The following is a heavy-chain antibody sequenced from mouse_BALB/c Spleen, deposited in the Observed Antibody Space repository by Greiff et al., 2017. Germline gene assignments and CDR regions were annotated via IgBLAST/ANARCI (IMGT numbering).Heavy chain of an antibody. V-gene: IGHV6-6*02. CDR1: GFTFSNYW. D-gene: IGHD2-2*01. Sequence: EVKVEESGGGLVQPGGSMKLSCVASGFTFSNYWMNWVRQSPDKGLEWVAEIRLKSNNYATHYAESVKGRFTISRDDSKSSVYLQMNNLRAEDTGIYYCTRGGLAYAMDYWGQGTSVTVSA. J-gene: IGHJ4*01. CDR3: TRGGLAYAMDY. CDR2: IRLKSNNYAT.